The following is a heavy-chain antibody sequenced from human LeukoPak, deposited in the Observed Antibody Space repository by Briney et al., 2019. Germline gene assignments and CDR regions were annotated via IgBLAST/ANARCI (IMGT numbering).Heavy chain of an antibody. V-gene: IGHV3-23*01. CDR1: GFTFSSYG. CDR2: ISGSGGST. J-gene: IGHJ4*02. D-gene: IGHD6-13*01. CDR3: AKDLVYSSSWYVLAVADFYFDY. Sequence: GGSLRLSCAASGFTFSSYGMSWVRQAPGKGLEWVSAISGSGGSTYYADSVKGRFTISRDNSKNTLYLQMNSLRAEDTAVYYCAKDLVYSSSWYVLAVADFYFDYWGQGTLVTVSS.